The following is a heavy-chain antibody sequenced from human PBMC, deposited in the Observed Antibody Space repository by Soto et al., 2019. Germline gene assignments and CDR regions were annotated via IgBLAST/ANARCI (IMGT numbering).Heavy chain of an antibody. Sequence: QVQLVQSGAEVKEPGSSVKVSCKASGGGNLRDYRTTWVRRAPGQGLEWMGGIIPKLGSANYAQNFQGRVTVTGDESTNTVYMELRSLRSDDTAVYYGAGGGDAYNSAAVYGGQGPPVTVSS. CDR2: IIPKLGSA. CDR1: GGGNLRDYR. D-gene: IGHD2-21*02. J-gene: IGHJ4*02. CDR3: AGGGDAYNSAAVY. V-gene: IGHV1-69*01.